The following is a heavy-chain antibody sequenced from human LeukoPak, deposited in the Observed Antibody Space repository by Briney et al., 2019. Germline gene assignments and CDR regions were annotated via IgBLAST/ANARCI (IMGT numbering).Heavy chain of an antibody. D-gene: IGHD5-18*01. J-gene: IGHJ4*02. CDR2: ISYDGSNK. Sequence: GRSLGLSCAASGFTFSSYAMHWVRQAPGKGLEWVAVISYDGSNKYYADSVKGRFTISRDNSKNTLYLQMNSLRTEDTAVYYCARDGYDLDTPMVSTIFDCWGQGTLVTVSS. V-gene: IGHV3-30-3*01. CDR3: ARDGYDLDTPMVSTIFDC. CDR1: GFTFSSYA.